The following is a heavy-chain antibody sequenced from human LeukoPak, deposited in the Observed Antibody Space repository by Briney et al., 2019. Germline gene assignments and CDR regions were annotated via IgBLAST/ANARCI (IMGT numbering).Heavy chain of an antibody. CDR1: GFTFINSA. Sequence: PGGSLRLSCAASGFTFINSAMTWVRQAPGKGLEWVAVVSGSGATTYYADSVKGRFTISRDNSKNTLFLQMESLLDDDTAVYYCARDRYGYSWNEQFDYWGQGTLVSVTS. J-gene: IGHJ4*02. CDR3: ARDRYGYSWNEQFDY. V-gene: IGHV3-23*01. D-gene: IGHD1-1*01. CDR2: VSGSGATT.